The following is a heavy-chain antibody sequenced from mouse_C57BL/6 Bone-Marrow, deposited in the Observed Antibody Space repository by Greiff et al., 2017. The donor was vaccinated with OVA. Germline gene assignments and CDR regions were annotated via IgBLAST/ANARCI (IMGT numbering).Heavy chain of an antibody. CDR2: IYPGSGST. CDR1: GYTFTSYW. J-gene: IGHJ1*03. D-gene: IGHD1-1*01. CDR3: ARYYYGSSYGWYFDV. Sequence: QVQLQQPGAELVKPGASVKMSCKASGYTFTSYWITWVKQRPGQGLEWIGDIYPGSGSTNYNEKFKSKATLTVDTSSSTAYMQLSSLTSEDSAVYYCARYYYGSSYGWYFDVWGTGTTVTVS. V-gene: IGHV1-55*01.